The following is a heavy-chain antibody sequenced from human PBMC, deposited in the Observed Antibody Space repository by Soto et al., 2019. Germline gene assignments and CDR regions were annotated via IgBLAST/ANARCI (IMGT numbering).Heavy chain of an antibody. V-gene: IGHV3-30*18. Sequence: QVQLVESGGGVVQPGWSLRLSCAASGFTFSAYGMHWVRQAPGKGLEWVAVISKDGSTTYDVDSVKGRFTISRDSSKNTLYLQMNSLRTEDTAVYYCAKETHSSGYGSYFDYWGQGTLVTVSS. CDR1: GFTFSAYG. CDR2: ISKDGSTT. CDR3: AKETHSSGYGSYFDY. D-gene: IGHD3-22*01. J-gene: IGHJ4*02.